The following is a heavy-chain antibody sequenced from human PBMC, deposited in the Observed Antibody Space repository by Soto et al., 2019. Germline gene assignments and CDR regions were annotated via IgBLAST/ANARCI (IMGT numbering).Heavy chain of an antibody. Sequence: EVQLLESGGGLVQPGGSLRLSCAASGFTFSNYAVTWVRQAPGKGLEWVSTISGSGGSTYYADSVKGRFTISRDNSKNTLYLQMNSLRAEDTAVYYCAKNQGSSWDEIEEWGQGTLGTVSS. CDR1: GFTFSNYA. D-gene: IGHD6-13*01. J-gene: IGHJ4*02. CDR2: ISGSGGST. CDR3: AKNQGSSWDEIEE. V-gene: IGHV3-23*01.